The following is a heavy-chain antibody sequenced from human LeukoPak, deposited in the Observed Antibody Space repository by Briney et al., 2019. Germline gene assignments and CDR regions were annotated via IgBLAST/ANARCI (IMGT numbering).Heavy chain of an antibody. CDR3: ARGGNHGSGSYPFDY. J-gene: IGHJ4*02. V-gene: IGHV1-69*04. D-gene: IGHD3-10*01. Sequence: SVKVSCKPSGGTFSSYAISWVRQAPGQGLEWMGRIIPILGIANYAQKFQGRVTITADKSTSTAYMELSSLRSEDTAVYYCARGGNHGSGSYPFDYWGQGTLVTVSS. CDR1: GGTFSSYA. CDR2: IIPILGIA.